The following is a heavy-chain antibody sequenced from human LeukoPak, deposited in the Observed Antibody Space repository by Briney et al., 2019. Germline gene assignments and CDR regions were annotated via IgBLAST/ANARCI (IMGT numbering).Heavy chain of an antibody. Sequence: SVKVSCKASGYTFTSYYMHWVRQAPGQGLEWMGGIIPIFGTANYAQKFQGRVTITADESTSTAYMELSSLRSEDTAVYYCAREEYYDILTGYYSWGQGTLVTVSS. D-gene: IGHD3-9*01. J-gene: IGHJ4*02. CDR3: AREEYYDILTGYYS. CDR1: GYTFTSYY. V-gene: IGHV1-69*13. CDR2: IIPIFGTA.